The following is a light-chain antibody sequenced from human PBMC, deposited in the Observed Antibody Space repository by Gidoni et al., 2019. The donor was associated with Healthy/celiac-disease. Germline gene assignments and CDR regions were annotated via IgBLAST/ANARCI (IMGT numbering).Light chain of an antibody. Sequence: YVLPQPPSASVAPGKTARITCGGNNIGSNSVHWYQQKPGQAPVLVVYDDSDRPAGIPERFSGSNSGNTATLTISRVEAGDEADYYCQVWDSSSDHVVFGGGTKLTVL. CDR2: DDS. J-gene: IGLJ2*01. CDR3: QVWDSSSDHVV. V-gene: IGLV3-21*03. CDR1: NIGSNS.